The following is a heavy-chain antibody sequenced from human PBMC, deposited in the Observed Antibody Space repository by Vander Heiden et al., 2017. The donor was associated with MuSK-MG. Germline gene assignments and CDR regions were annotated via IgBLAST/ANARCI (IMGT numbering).Heavy chain of an antibody. CDR3: ARGRANDP. CDR2: IYNSGKT. Sequence: QVQLQESGPGLVKPSATLSLTCTISGDSTSGFFWSWLRQPPGKGLEWIGYIYNSGKTNYNPSLKSRVTMSVDTSRKQFSLKLSSVTAADTAVYYCARGRANDPWGQGTLVTVSS. V-gene: IGHV4-59*01. J-gene: IGHJ5*02. CDR1: GDSTSGFF.